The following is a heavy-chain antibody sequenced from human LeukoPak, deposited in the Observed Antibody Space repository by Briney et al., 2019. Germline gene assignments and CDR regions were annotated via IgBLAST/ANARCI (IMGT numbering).Heavy chain of an antibody. CDR2: ISGSGDNR. CDR3: AKKATTGYADYFDY. Sequence: GGSLRLSCAASGFTFSSYGMSWVRQAPGKGLEWVSSISGSGDNRYSADSVKGRFTISRDNSKNTLYLQMNSLRAEDTAVYHWAKKATTGYADYFDYWGKGTMVTISS. J-gene: IGHJ4*03. D-gene: IGHD3-9*01. CDR1: GFTFSSYG. V-gene: IGHV3-23*01.